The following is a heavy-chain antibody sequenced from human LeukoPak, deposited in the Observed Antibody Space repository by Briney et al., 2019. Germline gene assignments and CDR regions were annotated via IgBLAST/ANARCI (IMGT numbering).Heavy chain of an antibody. J-gene: IGHJ6*02. D-gene: IGHD6-25*01. CDR2: ISAYNGNT. CDR3: AREDAIAAIHYYYYYGMDV. V-gene: IGHV1-18*01. Sequence: ASVKVSCKASGYTFTSYGISWVRQAPGQGREWMGWISAYNGNTNYAQKLQGRVTMTTDTSTSTAYMELRSLRSDDTAVYYCAREDAIAAIHYYYYYGMDVWGQGTTVTVSS. CDR1: GYTFTSYG.